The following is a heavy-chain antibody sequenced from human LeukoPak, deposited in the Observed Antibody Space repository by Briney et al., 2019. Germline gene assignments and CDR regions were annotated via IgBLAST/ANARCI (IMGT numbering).Heavy chain of an antibody. J-gene: IGHJ5*02. CDR3: AREGCSGGSCYSWFDP. Sequence: PSETLSLTCTVSGGSISSYYWSWIRQPPGKGLEWIGYIYYSGSTNYNPSLKSRVTISVDTSKNQFSLKLSSVTAADTAVYYCAREGCSGGSCYSWFDPWGQGTLFTVSS. V-gene: IGHV4-59*01. CDR1: GGSISSYY. CDR2: IYYSGST. D-gene: IGHD2-15*01.